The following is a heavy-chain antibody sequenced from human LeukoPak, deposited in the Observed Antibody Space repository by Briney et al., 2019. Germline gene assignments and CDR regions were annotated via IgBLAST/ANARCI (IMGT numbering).Heavy chain of an antibody. V-gene: IGHV4-34*01. CDR3: ARERPSSCKDFYYSSVREV. CDR2: INHSGST. D-gene: IGHD6-13*01. J-gene: IGHJ6*02. CDR1: GGSFSGYY. Sequence: PSETLSLTCVVYGGSFSGYYWSWIRQPPGKGLEWIGEINHSGSTNYNPSLKSRVTISVDTSKNQFSLKLSSVTAADTAVYYCARERPSSCKDFYYSSVREVWAKGPRSPSP.